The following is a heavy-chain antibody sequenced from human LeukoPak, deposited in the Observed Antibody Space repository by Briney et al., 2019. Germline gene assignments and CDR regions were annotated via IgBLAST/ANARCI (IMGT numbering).Heavy chain of an antibody. CDR2: INPSGGST. CDR1: GYTFTGYY. Sequence: ASVKVSCKASGYTFTGYYMHWVRQAPGQGLEWMGIINPSGGSTSYAQKFQGRVTMTRDMSTSTVYMELSSLRSEDTAAYYCARDRGAAPYDQHWGQGTLVTVSS. D-gene: IGHD3-10*01. CDR3: ARDRGAAPYDQH. J-gene: IGHJ1*01. V-gene: IGHV1-46*01.